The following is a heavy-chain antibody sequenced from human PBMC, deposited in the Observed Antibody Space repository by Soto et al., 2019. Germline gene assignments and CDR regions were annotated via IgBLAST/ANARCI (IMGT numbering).Heavy chain of an antibody. CDR1: GYAFTIYG. D-gene: IGHD3-9*01. CDR2: ISAYNGNT. V-gene: IGHV1-18*01. J-gene: IGHJ6*02. CDR3: ARDLLRYFDWFIMGRRADGMDV. Sequence: GASVKVSCTASGYAFTIYGISWVRQAPGQGLEWMGWISAYNGNTNYAQKLQGRVTMTTDTSTSTAYMELRSLRSDDTAVYYCARDLLRYFDWFIMGRRADGMDVWGQGTTVTVSS.